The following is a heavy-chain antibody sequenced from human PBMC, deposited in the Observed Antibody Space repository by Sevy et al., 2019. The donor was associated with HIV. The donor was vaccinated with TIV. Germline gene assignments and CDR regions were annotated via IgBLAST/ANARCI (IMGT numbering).Heavy chain of an antibody. CDR3: ARGKPGNSCWFY. CDR2: INTDGSGT. D-gene: IGHD6-19*01. J-gene: IGHJ4*02. Sequence: GGSLRLSCAASGIMFSSHWIHWVRQAPGKGLVWISQINTDGSGTNYADSVKGRFTISRDNAKNTLYLQMNSLRAEDTAVYYCARGKPGNSCWFYWGQGTLVTVSS. CDR1: GIMFSSHW. V-gene: IGHV3-74*01.